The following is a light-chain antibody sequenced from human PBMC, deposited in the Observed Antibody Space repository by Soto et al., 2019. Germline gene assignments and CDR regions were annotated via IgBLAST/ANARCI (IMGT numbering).Light chain of an antibody. CDR3: SSYTSASTLV. V-gene: IGLV2-14*01. CDR2: DVN. J-gene: IGLJ1*01. CDR1: SSDVGGYNY. Sequence: QSALTQPASVSGSPGQSITISCTGTSSDVGGYNYVSWYQQYPGRVPKLLIYDVNARPSGVSNRFSGSKSGNTASLTISGLQANDEADYYCSSYTSASTLVFGTGTKVTVL.